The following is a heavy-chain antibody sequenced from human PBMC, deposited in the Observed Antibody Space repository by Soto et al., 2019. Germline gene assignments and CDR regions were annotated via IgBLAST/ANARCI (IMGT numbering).Heavy chain of an antibody. CDR1: GFTFSSYG. D-gene: IGHD6-13*01. Sequence: GGSLRLSCAASGFTFSSYGMHWVRQAPGKGLEWVAVIWYDGSNKYYSTSLKTRLTISKDTSKNQVVLTMTNMDPVDTATYYCARTGCVAAAGPGNDFDYWGQGTLVTVSS. CDR2: IWYDGSNK. J-gene: IGHJ4*02. CDR3: ARTGCVAAAGPGNDFDY. V-gene: IGHV3-33*03.